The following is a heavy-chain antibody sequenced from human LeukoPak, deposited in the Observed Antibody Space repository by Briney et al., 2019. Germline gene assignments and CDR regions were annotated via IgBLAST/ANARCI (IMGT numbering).Heavy chain of an antibody. J-gene: IGHJ4*02. CDR1: GFTFSDYY. D-gene: IGHD4/OR15-4a*01. V-gene: IGHV3-23*01. CDR2: ISGSGGST. Sequence: GGSLRLSCEVSGFTFSDYYMSWIRQAPGKGLEGVSAISGSGGSTYYADSVKGRFTISRDNSKNTLYLQMNSLRAEDTAIYYCGRDFVNGAKARFDCWGQGTLVTVSS. CDR3: GRDFVNGAKARFDC.